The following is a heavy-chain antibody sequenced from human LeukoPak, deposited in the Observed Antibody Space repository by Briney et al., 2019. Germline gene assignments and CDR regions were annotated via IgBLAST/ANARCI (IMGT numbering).Heavy chain of an antibody. V-gene: IGHV3-48*03. CDR1: GFTFSSYE. D-gene: IGHD2-21*02. J-gene: IGHJ4*02. CDR2: ISSSGSTM. CDR3: ARTAPPRY. Sequence: PGGSLRLSCAASGFTFSSYEMNWVRQAPGKGLEWVSYISSSGSTMYYADSVKGRFTISRDNAKNSLYLQVNSLRAEDTAVYYCARTAPPRYWGQGTLVTVSS.